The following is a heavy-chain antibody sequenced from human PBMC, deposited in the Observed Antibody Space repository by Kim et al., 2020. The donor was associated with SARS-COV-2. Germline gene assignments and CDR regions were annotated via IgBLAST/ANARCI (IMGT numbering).Heavy chain of an antibody. CDR2: INPNSGGT. Sequence: ASVKVSCKASGYTFTGYYMHWVRQAPGQGLEWMGWINPNSGGTNYAQKFQGWVTMTRDTSISTAYMELSRLRSDDTAVYYCARMVGRNGWSHRGFDPWGQGTLVTVSS. D-gene: IGHD6-19*01. V-gene: IGHV1-2*04. CDR1: GYTFTGYY. CDR3: ARMVGRNGWSHRGFDP. J-gene: IGHJ5*02.